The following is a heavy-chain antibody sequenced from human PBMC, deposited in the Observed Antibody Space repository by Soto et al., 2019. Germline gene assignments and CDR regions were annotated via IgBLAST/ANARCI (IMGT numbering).Heavy chain of an antibody. CDR2: ISSSGDGT. CDR3: AKNADCWSWGMDV. CDR1: GFTFNTYA. Sequence: PGGSLRLSCAASGFTFNTYAMTWVRQAPGKGLEWVSIISSSGDGTYYVDSVKGRFTISRDNSRNTLNLQMNNLRAEDTAVYYCAKNADCWSWGMDVWGQGPMGTVSS. J-gene: IGHJ6*02. D-gene: IGHD3-3*01. V-gene: IGHV3-23*01.